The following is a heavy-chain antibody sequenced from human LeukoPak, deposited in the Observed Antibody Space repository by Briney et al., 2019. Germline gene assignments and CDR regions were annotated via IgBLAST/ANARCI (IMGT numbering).Heavy chain of an antibody. D-gene: IGHD3-16*02. CDR2: IRSKANSYAT. Sequence: GGSLKLSCAASGFTFSGSAMHWVRQASGKGLEWVGRIRSKANSYATAYAASVKGRFTISRDDSKNTAYLQMNSLKTEDTAVYYCTGGYDYVWGSYRPNWGQGTLVTVSS. V-gene: IGHV3-73*01. CDR1: GFTFSGSA. J-gene: IGHJ4*02. CDR3: TGGYDYVWGSYRPN.